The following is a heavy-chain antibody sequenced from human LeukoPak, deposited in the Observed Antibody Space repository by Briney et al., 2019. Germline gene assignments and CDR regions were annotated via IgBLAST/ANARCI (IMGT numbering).Heavy chain of an antibody. Sequence: ASVKVSCKASGYTFISYDINWVRQATGQGLEWMGWMNPNSGNTGYAQKLQGRVTMTTDTSTSTAYMELRSLRSDDTAVYYCAREVGHEWVDYWGQGTLVTVSS. CDR1: GYTFISYD. V-gene: IGHV1-8*01. D-gene: IGHD3/OR15-3a*01. J-gene: IGHJ4*02. CDR2: MNPNSGNT. CDR3: AREVGHEWVDY.